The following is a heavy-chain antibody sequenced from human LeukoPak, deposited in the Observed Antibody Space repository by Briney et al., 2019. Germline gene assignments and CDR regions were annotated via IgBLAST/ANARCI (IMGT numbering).Heavy chain of an antibody. CDR3: ARDRGIVDY. CDR2: IYYSGST. Sequence: SETLSLTCTVPGGSISSDYWCCVRAPPGGRGGWIGHIYYSGSTNYNPSLKSRVTISVDTSKNQYSLKLSSVTAADTAVYYCARDRGIVDYWGQGTLVTVSA. V-gene: IGHV4-59*01. D-gene: IGHD6-13*01. J-gene: IGHJ4*02. CDR1: GGSISSDY.